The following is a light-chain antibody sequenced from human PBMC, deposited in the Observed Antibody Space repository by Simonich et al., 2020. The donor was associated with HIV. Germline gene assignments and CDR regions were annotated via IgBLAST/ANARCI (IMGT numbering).Light chain of an antibody. CDR2: GAS. CDR1: QSVSSN. Sequence: EIVMTQSPATLSVSPGERATLSCRASQSVSSNLAWYQQKPGQALRLLIYGASTRATCIPARCSGSGSGTEFTLTIRSLQSEDFAVYYCQQYHNWPPYTFGQGTKLEIK. J-gene: IGKJ2*01. V-gene: IGKV3-15*01. CDR3: QQYHNWPPYT.